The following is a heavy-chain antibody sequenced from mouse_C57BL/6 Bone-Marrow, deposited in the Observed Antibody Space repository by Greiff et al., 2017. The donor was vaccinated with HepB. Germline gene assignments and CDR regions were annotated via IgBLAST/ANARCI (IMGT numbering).Heavy chain of an antibody. CDR3: AREGGYYGSSYDWFAY. CDR2: IYPGDGDT. Sequence: VQLQQSGPELVKPGASVKISCKASGYAFSSSWMNWVKQRPGKGLEWIGRIYPGDGDTNYNGKFKGKATLTADKSSSTAYMQLSSLTSEDAAVYFCAREGGYYGSSYDWFAYWGQGTLVTVSA. D-gene: IGHD1-1*01. V-gene: IGHV1-82*01. CDR1: GYAFSSSW. J-gene: IGHJ3*01.